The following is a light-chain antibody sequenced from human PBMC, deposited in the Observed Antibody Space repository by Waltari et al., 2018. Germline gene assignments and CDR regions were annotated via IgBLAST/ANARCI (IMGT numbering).Light chain of an antibody. Sequence: EIVLTQSPATLSLSPGERATLSCRASQSVSSYLAWYQQKPGQAPRLLIYDASNRATGIPARFSGSGSGTDFTLTISSLEPEDFAVYYCQQRSNSPTFGXGTKVEIK. CDR3: QQRSNSPT. V-gene: IGKV3-11*01. J-gene: IGKJ1*01. CDR1: QSVSSY. CDR2: DAS.